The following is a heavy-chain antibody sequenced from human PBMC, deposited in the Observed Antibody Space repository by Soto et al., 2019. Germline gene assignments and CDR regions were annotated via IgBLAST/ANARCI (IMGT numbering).Heavy chain of an antibody. J-gene: IGHJ6*02. D-gene: IGHD4-17*01. CDR3: ARDHETTVTGYYGMDV. CDR1: GFTFSSYS. Sequence: PGGSLRLSCAASGFTFSSYSMNWVRQAPGKGLEWVSSISSSSSYIYYADSVKGRFTISRDNAKNSLYLQMNSLRAEDTAVYYCARDHETTVTGYYGMDVWGQGTTVTVSS. CDR2: ISSSSSYI. V-gene: IGHV3-21*01.